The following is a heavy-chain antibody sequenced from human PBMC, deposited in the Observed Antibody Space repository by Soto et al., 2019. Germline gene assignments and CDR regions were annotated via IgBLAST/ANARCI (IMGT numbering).Heavy chain of an antibody. Sequence: SETLSLTCAVYGGSFSGYYWSWIRQPPGKGLEWIGEINHSGSTNYNPSLKSRVTISVDTSKNQFSLKLSSVTAADTAVYYCARGPAAGYYYYYGMDVWGQGTTVTVS. CDR1: GGSFSGYY. J-gene: IGHJ6*02. CDR3: ARGPAAGYYYYYGMDV. CDR2: INHSGST. D-gene: IGHD2-2*01. V-gene: IGHV4-34*01.